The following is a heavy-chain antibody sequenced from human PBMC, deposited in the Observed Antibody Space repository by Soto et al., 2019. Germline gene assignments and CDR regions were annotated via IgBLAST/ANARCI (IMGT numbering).Heavy chain of an antibody. CDR2: TSYDGNNK. V-gene: IGHV3-30*19. Sequence: QVQLVESGGGVVQPGTSLRLSCAASGFRFKSFVMHWVRQAPGKGLEWVAFTSYDGNNKDYDDSVKGRFTVSRDNSQNTLHLQIDFLRPEDTALYYCARWGTTGGFDLWGQGTLVSVSS. CDR1: GFRFKSFV. CDR3: ARWGTTGGFDL. J-gene: IGHJ4*02. D-gene: IGHD3-16*01.